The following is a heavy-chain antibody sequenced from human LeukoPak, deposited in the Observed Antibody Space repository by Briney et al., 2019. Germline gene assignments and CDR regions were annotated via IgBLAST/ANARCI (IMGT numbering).Heavy chain of an antibody. J-gene: IGHJ4*02. Sequence: SETLFLTCTVSGGSISSCYWNWIRQPPGKVLERIGYIYYSGTTNYNPSLKSRVTISVDTSKNQFSLKLSSVTAADTAVYYCARGVYIAAAQYGYWGQGTLATVSS. CDR3: ARGVYIAAAQYGY. D-gene: IGHD6-13*01. CDR1: GGSISSCY. V-gene: IGHV4-59*01. CDR2: IYYSGTT.